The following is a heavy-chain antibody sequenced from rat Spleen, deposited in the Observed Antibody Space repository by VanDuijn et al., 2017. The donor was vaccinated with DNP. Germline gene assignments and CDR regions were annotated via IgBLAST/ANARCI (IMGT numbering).Heavy chain of an antibody. CDR2: MLTDGDT. CDR1: GFSLTNYQ. D-gene: IGHD1-12*03. J-gene: IGHJ2*01. V-gene: IGHV2-32*01. Sequence: QVQLKESGPGLVQPSQTLSLTCTVSGFSLTNYQVHWIRQPPGKGLEWMGVMLTDGDTSYNSALRSRLRISRDTSKSQVFLEMSSLQTEDTATYYCARDWGTLMVLPFDYWGRGVMVTVSS. CDR3: ARDWGTLMVLPFDY.